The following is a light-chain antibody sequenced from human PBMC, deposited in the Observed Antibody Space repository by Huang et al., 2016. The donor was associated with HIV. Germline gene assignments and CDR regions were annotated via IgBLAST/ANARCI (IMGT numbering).Light chain of an antibody. CDR1: QTITTS. V-gene: IGKV1-5*03. Sequence: DIQMTQSPSTLSASVGDRVTITCRASQTITTSLAWYQQKPGKAPKLLIYKASSLDNGVPSRFSGSGSGTEFTLTTSSLQSDDFATYYCQQYYTYSGTFGQGTKVEIK. CDR3: QQYYTYSGT. CDR2: KAS. J-gene: IGKJ1*01.